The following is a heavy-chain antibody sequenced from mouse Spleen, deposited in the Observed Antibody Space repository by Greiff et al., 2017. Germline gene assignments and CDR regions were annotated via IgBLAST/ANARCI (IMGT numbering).Heavy chain of an antibody. Sequence: QVQLQQPGAELVRPGTSVKLSCKASGYTFTSYWMHWVKQRPGQGLEWIGVIDPSDSYTNYNQKFKGKATLTVDKSSSTAYMQLSSLTSEDSAVYYCERCPYWYFDVWGAGTTVTVSS. J-gene: IGHJ1*01. CDR3: ERCPYWYFDV. V-gene: IGHV1-59*01. CDR2: IDPSDSYT. CDR1: GYTFTSYW.